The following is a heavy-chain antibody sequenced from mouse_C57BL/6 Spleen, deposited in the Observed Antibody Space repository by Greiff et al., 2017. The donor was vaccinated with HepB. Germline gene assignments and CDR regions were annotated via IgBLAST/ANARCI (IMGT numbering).Heavy chain of an antibody. CDR2: ISNGGGST. Sequence: DVHLVESGGGLVQPGGSLKLSCAASGFTFSDYYMYWVRQTPEKRLEWVAYISNGGGSTYYPDTVKGRFTSSRDNAKNTLYLQMSRLKSEDTAMYYWARPPLYESSYDWYFDVWGTGTTVTVSS. J-gene: IGHJ1*03. CDR1: GFTFSDYY. CDR3: ARPPLYESSYDWYFDV. D-gene: IGHD1-1*01. V-gene: IGHV5-12*01.